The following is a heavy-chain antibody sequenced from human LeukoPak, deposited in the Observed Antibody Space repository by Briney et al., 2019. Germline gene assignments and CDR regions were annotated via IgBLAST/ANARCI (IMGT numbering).Heavy chain of an antibody. D-gene: IGHD5-24*01. J-gene: IGHJ4*02. V-gene: IGHV3-30*03. CDR3: ARNLGADGYNLFDY. CDR1: GFTFSSYG. Sequence: GRSLRLSCAASGFTFSSYGMHWVRQAPGKGLEWVAVISYDGSNKYYADSVKGRFTISRDNSKNTLYLQMNSLRAEDTAAYYCARNLGADGYNLFDYWGQGTLVTVSS. CDR2: ISYDGSNK.